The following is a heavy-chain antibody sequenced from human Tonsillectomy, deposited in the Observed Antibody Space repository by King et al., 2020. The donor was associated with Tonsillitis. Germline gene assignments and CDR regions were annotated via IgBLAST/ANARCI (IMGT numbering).Heavy chain of an antibody. V-gene: IGHV3-7*01. Sequence: VQLVESGGGLVQPGGSLRLSCVASGFTFNNYWMTWVRQAPGKGLEWVASIRQDGSGKYYVDSVKGRFTFSRDNAKSSVYLEMNSLRAEDTAVYYCARDLVVVAAATPHFDYWGQGTLVTVSS. CDR1: GFTFNNYW. J-gene: IGHJ4*02. CDR3: ARDLVVVAAATPHFDY. D-gene: IGHD2-15*01. CDR2: IRQDGSGK.